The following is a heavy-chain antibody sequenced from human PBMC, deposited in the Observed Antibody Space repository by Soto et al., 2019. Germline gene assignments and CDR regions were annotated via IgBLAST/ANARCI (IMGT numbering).Heavy chain of an antibody. CDR2: MNPSNGNA. D-gene: IGHD6-25*01. V-gene: IGHV1-8*02. CDR3: ARRKERSGPNYFDV. J-gene: IGHJ4*02. Sequence: ASVKVSCKASGGTFSSYAINWVRQATGQGLEWMGWMNPSNGNAGYAQNFRGRVTMTSNTSITTAYMELSGLRYEDTAVYYCARRKERSGPNYFDVWGQGTLVTVSS. CDR1: GGTFSSYA.